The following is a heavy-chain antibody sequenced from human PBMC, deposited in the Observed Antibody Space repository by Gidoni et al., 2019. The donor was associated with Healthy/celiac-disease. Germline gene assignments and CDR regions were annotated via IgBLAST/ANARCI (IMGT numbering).Heavy chain of an antibody. V-gene: IGHV3-23*01. J-gene: IGHJ4*02. D-gene: IGHD3-16*02. CDR1: GCTFSSYA. CDR2: ISGSGGST. Sequence: EVQLLESGGGLVQPGGSLRLSCAASGCTFSSYAMSWVRQAPGKGLEWVSAISGSGGSTYYADSVKGRFTISRDNSKNTLYLQMNSLRAEDTAVYYCAIDTYYDYIWGSYRFDYWGQGTLVTVSS. CDR3: AIDTYYDYIWGSYRFDY.